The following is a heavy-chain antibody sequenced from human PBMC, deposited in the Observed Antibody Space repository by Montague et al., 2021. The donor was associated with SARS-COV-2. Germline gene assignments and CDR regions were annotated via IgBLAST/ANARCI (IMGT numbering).Heavy chain of an antibody. CDR3: ARDYGDYSYYYGLDV. CDR2: IYSSGST. D-gene: IGHD4-17*01. Sequence: TLSLTCTVSGGSIRSGSYYWCWIRQPAGKGLEWIGRIYSSGSTNYNPSLKSRVTMSVDTSKNQFSLKVSSVTAADTAVYYCARDYGDYSYYYGLDVWGQGTTVTVSS. J-gene: IGHJ6*02. CDR1: GGSIRSGSYY. V-gene: IGHV4-61*02.